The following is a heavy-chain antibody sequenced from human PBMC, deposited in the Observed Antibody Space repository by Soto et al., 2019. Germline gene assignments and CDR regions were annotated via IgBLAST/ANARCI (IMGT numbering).Heavy chain of an antibody. J-gene: IGHJ4*02. CDR1: GFPFTTYG. V-gene: IGHV3-30*03. Sequence: QVQLVESGGGVVQPGRSLRLSCAASGFPFTTYGMHWVREGPGKGLEWVAVISYDGSNRYYADSVKGRFTISRDNSKNTLYLQMNALRPEDTALYYCVGGQYYVDYRGQGTLVTASS. CDR3: VGGQYYVDY. CDR2: ISYDGSNR. D-gene: IGHD3-10*01.